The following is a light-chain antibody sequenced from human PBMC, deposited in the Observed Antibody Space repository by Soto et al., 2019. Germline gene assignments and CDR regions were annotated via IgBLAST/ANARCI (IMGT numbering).Light chain of an antibody. CDR2: LNSDGSH. V-gene: IGLV4-69*01. CDR1: SGGSSYA. CDR3: QTWGTGIVV. J-gene: IGLJ2*01. Sequence: QSVLTQSPSASASLGASVKLTCTLSSGGSSYAIAWHQQQPEKGPRYLMKLNSDGSHSKGDGIPDRFSGSSSGAERYLTISSLQSEDEADYYCQTWGTGIVVFGGGTKLTVL.